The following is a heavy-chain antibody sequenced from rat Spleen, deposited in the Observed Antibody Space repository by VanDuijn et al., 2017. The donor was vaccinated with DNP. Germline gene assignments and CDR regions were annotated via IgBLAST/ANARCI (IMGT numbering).Heavy chain of an antibody. Sequence: EVRLVESGGGLVQPGRSLKLSCAASGFTFSDYNMAWVRQAPKRGLEWVTTIHSDGSSTFYRDSVKGRFTISRDNAENSLYLQMDSLRSEDTATYYCATGVYGGYEDWFAYWGQGVMVTVSS. V-gene: IGHV5-7*01. CDR2: IHSDGSST. CDR1: GFTFSDYN. D-gene: IGHD1-11*01. CDR3: ATGVYGGYEDWFAY. J-gene: IGHJ2*01.